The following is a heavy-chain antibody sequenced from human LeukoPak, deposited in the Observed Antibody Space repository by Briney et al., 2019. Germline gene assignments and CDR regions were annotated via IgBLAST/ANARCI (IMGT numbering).Heavy chain of an antibody. D-gene: IGHD5-18*01. Sequence: GASVKVSCKASGYTFTSYYIHWVRQAPGQGLEWMGIINPSGGGTSYAQRFQGRVTMTRDTSTSTVYMELSSLRSEDTAVYYCARKNTDMGNDLNWFDPWGQGTLVTVSS. V-gene: IGHV1-46*01. CDR3: ARKNTDMGNDLNWFDP. CDR1: GYTFTSYY. CDR2: INPSGGGT. J-gene: IGHJ5*02.